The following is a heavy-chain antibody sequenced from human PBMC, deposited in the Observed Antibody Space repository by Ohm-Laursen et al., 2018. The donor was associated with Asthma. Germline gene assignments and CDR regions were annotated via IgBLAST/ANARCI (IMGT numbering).Heavy chain of an antibody. CDR1: KFTFSNHW. V-gene: IGHV3-7*01. CDR3: ADWGSENF. J-gene: IGHJ4*02. CDR2: INPDGRET. D-gene: IGHD7-27*01. Sequence: SLRLSRAASKFTFSNHWMNWVRQAPGKGLEWVANINPDGRETRHVDSVKGRFTISRDNAKDSLSLQMNSLRVEDTAVYYCADWGSENFWGQGTLVTVS.